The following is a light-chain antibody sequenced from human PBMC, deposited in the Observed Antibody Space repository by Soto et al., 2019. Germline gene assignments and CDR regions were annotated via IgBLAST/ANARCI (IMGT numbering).Light chain of an antibody. CDR1: QSVSSN. J-gene: IGKJ1*01. V-gene: IGKV3D-15*01. CDR3: QQYNNWPPWT. CDR2: GAS. Sequence: EIVMTQSPATLSVSPGERATLSCRASQSVSSNLAWYQQKPGQAPRLLIYGASTRATGIPSRFSGSRSGAEFTLTISTLHSEDFAVYYCQQYNNWPPWTFGHGTRVEIK.